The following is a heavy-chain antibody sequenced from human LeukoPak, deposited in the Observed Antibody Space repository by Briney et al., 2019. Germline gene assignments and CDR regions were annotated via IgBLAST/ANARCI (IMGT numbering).Heavy chain of an antibody. CDR1: GGSISSGGYS. V-gene: IGHV4-30-2*01. D-gene: IGHD4-17*01. J-gene: IGHJ4*02. CDR3: ARNYGDLYYFDY. CDR2: IYHSGST. Sequence: SETLSLTCAVSGGSISSGGYSWSWIRQPPGKGLEWIGYIYHSGSTYYNPSLKSRVTISVDRSKNQFSLKLSSVTAADTAVCYCARNYGDLYYFDYWGQGTLVTVSS.